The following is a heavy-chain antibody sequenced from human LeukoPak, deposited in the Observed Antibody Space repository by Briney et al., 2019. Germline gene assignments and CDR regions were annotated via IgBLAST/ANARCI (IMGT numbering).Heavy chain of an antibody. CDR2: INPNSGGT. CDR1: GYTFTGYY. Sequence: GASVRVSCKASGYTFTGYYMHWVRQAPGQGLEWMGWINPNSGGTNYAQKFQGRVTMTRDTSMSTAYMEVNNVTCDDTAVYYCAREDDILSGAFGFDPWGQGTLVTVSS. V-gene: IGHV1-2*02. CDR3: AREDDILSGAFGFDP. J-gene: IGHJ5*02. D-gene: IGHD3-9*01.